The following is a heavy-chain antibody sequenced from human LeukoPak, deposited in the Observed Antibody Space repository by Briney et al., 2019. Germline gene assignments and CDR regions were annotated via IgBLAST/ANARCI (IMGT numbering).Heavy chain of an antibody. CDR2: IYSGGST. CDR1: GFTFSDYS. J-gene: IGHJ4*02. D-gene: IGHD6-6*01. Sequence: GGSLRLSCAASGFTFSDYSMNWVRQAPGKGLEWVSLIYSGGSTYYADSVKGRFTISRDNSKNTLYLQMNSLRAEDTAVYYCARAGFALAPHRGTPFDYWGQGTLVTVSS. V-gene: IGHV3-66*01. CDR3: ARAGFALAPHRGTPFDY.